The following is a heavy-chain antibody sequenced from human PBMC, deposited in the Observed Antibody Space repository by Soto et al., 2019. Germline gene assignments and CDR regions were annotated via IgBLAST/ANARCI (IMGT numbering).Heavy chain of an antibody. CDR1: GDSIISSYFY. CDR3: ARHSLALRKNNWFDP. Sequence: SETLSLTCTVSGDSIISSYFYWGWVRQPPGKGLEWIGSIFYLGSSYYNPSLKSRVTMSVDTSKNQFSLRLRSVTAADTALYFCARHSLALRKNNWFDPWGQGLMVT. D-gene: IGHD3-3*02. V-gene: IGHV4-39*01. J-gene: IGHJ5*02. CDR2: IFYLGSS.